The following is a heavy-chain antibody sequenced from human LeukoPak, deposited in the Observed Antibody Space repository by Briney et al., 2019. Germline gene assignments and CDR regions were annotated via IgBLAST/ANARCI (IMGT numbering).Heavy chain of an antibody. CDR3: AKDEGDYYDSSGYQNYFDY. CDR2: ITYDGINK. J-gene: IGHJ4*02. Sequence: PGGSLRPAWAPSGFTFSIQCIHWVRQAPGKWREWVSVITYDGINKYYADSVQGRFTISRDNSKNTLYLQMNSLRAEDTAVYYCAKDEGDYYDSSGYQNYFDYWGQGTLVTVSS. D-gene: IGHD3-22*01. CDR1: GFTFSIQC. V-gene: IGHV3-30*18.